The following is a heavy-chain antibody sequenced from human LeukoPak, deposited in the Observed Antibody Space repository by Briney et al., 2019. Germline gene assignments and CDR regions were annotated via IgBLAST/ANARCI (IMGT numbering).Heavy chain of an antibody. D-gene: IGHD3-22*01. J-gene: IGHJ4*02. Sequence: SETLSLTCTVSGGSINNYYWNWIRQPPGKGLEWIGRIYTSGSTNYNSSLKSRVTMSVDTSKNQFSLKLSSVTAADTAVYYCARVRYYDSTVLTRKRSYYFDYWGQGTLVTVSS. CDR2: IYTSGST. CDR1: GGSINNYY. CDR3: ARVRYYDSTVLTRKRSYYFDY. V-gene: IGHV4-4*07.